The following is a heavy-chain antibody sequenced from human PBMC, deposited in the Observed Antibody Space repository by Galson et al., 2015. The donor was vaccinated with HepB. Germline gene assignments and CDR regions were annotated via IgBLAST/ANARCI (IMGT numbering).Heavy chain of an antibody. Sequence: SLRLSCAVSGFNFRNYWMSWVRQAPGKGLEWVANIKVDGSEKYYGDSVKGRFTISRDNAQNSLFLQMRSLRAEDTALYYCVRGNYRVITFGGVNPFYYGFDVWGRGTTVTVSS. D-gene: IGHD3-16*01. CDR3: VRGNYRVITFGGVNPFYYGFDV. CDR2: IKVDGSEK. J-gene: IGHJ6*02. CDR1: GFNFRNYW. V-gene: IGHV3-7*03.